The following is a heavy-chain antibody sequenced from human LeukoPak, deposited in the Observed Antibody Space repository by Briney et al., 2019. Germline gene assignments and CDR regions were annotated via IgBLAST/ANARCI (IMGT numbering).Heavy chain of an antibody. Sequence: GWSLRLSCSASGLTFNSYAMHWVRQAPGKGPEYVSAITGNGGYTYYADSVKGRFTISRDNSKNTLYLQMSSLRAEDTAVYYCVKGGVYSSSSSFDYWGQGTLVTVSS. CDR2: ITGNGGYT. J-gene: IGHJ4*02. CDR3: VKGGVYSSSSSFDY. D-gene: IGHD6-6*01. V-gene: IGHV3-64D*06. CDR1: GLTFNSYA.